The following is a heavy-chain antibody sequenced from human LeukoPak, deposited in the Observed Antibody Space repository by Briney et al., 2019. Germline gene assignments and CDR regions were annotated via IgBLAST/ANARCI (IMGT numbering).Heavy chain of an antibody. Sequence: PGGSLRLSCAASGFTFSNAWMSWVRQAPGKGLEWVGRIKSKTDGGTTDYAAPVKGRFTTSRDDSQNTLYLQMNSLKTEDTAVYYCTTGAPRAYSGSYSNCWGQGTLVTVSS. CDR3: TTGAPRAYSGSYSNC. CDR2: IKSKTDGGTT. J-gene: IGHJ4*02. V-gene: IGHV3-15*01. D-gene: IGHD1-26*01. CDR1: GFTFSNAW.